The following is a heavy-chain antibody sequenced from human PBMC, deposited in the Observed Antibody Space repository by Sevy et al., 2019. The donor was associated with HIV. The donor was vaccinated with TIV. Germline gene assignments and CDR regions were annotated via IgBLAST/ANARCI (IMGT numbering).Heavy chain of an antibody. CDR3: ARDKNLDSAPFDY. J-gene: IGHJ4*02. CDR2: FFYSDSP. D-gene: IGHD5-18*01. Sequence: SESLSLTCSVSGDSINSGDYYWNWIRQSPGKGLEWIGYFFYSDSPHYNPSLKGRVTISADMSENQVSLKLSSVTAADSAVYYCARDKNLDSAPFDYWGQGTLVTVSS. V-gene: IGHV4-30-4*01. CDR1: GDSINSGDYY.